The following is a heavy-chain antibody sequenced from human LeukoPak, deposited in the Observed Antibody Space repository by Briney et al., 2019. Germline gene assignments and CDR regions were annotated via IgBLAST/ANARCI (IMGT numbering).Heavy chain of an antibody. J-gene: IGHJ3*02. CDR1: GGSFSSGSYY. CDR2: INHSGST. V-gene: IGHV4-39*07. CDR3: ARAKYYYDSSGYPPHAFDI. D-gene: IGHD3-22*01. Sequence: SETLSLTCTVSGGSFSSGSYYWSWIRQPPGKGLEWIGEINHSGSTNYNPSLKSRVTISVDTSKNQFSLKLSSVTAADTAVYYCARAKYYYDSSGYPPHAFDIWGQGTMVTVSS.